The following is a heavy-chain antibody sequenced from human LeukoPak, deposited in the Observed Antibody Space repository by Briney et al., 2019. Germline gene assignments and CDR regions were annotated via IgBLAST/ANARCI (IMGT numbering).Heavy chain of an antibody. CDR2: IYHSGST. D-gene: IGHD3-3*01. CDR1: GGSISSSNW. J-gene: IGHJ5*02. CDR3: ARERFLEWLSNSFNWFDP. V-gene: IGHV4-4*02. Sequence: SETLSLTCAVSGGSISSSNWWSWARQPPGKGLEWIGEIYHSGSTNYNPSLKSRVTISVDKSKNQFSLKLSSVTAADTAVYYCARERFLEWLSNSFNWFDPWGQGTLVTVSS.